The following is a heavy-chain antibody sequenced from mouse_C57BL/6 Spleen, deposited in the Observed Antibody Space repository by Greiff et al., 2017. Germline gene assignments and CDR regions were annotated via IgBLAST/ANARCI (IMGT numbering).Heavy chain of an antibody. J-gene: IGHJ4*01. CDR2: IYPGDGDT. D-gene: IGHD1-2*01. V-gene: IGHV1-82*01. CDR3: ARRDTTAPYAMDD. Sequence: VQLQQSGPELVKPGASVKISCKASGYAFSSSWMNWVKQRPGKGLEWIGRIYPGDGDTNYNGKFKGKATLTADKSSSTAYMQLSSLTSEDSAVYFCARRDTTAPYAMDDWGQGTSVTVSS. CDR1: GYAFSSSW.